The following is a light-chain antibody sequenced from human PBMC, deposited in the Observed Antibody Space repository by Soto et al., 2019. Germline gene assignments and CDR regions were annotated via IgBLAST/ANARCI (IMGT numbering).Light chain of an antibody. J-gene: IGKJ3*01. CDR2: DAS. Sequence: DIQMTQSPSSLSASVGDRVTITCQASQDISYYLNWYHQKPGKAPNLLIYDASYLETGVTSRFSGRGSGTDFTFTIRSLQPEDIAPYYCQQYDNLPFTFGPGTTVDIK. CDR1: QDISYY. CDR3: QQYDNLPFT. V-gene: IGKV1-33*01.